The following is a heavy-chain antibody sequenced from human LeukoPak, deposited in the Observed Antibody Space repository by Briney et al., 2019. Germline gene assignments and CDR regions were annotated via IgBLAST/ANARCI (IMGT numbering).Heavy chain of an antibody. Sequence: SETLSLTCAVYGGSFSDYSWNWIRQPPGKGLEWIGEINHSGSTNYNPSLKSRVTISIDTSKNQFSLKLSSVTAADTAVYYCASSGYVDYWGQGTLVTVSS. CDR1: GGSFSDYS. D-gene: IGHD1-26*01. CDR2: INHSGST. CDR3: ASSGYVDY. V-gene: IGHV4-34*01. J-gene: IGHJ4*02.